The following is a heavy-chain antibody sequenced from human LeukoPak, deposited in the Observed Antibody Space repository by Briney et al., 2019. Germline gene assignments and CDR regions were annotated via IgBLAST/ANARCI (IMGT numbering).Heavy chain of an antibody. J-gene: IGHJ3*02. Sequence: GSLRLSCAASGFTFSNAWMSWVRQPPGKGLEWIGSIYYSGSTYYNPSLKSRVTISVDTSKNQFSLKLSSVTAADTAVYYCARSRITMIVVVERAFDIWGQGTMVTVSS. CDR1: GFTFSNAW. D-gene: IGHD3-22*01. CDR2: IYYSGST. V-gene: IGHV4-38-2*01. CDR3: ARSRITMIVVVERAFDI.